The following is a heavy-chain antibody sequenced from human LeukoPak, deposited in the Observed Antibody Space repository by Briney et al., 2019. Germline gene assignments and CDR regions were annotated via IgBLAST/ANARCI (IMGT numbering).Heavy chain of an antibody. CDR2: MNPNSGNT. CDR1: GYTFTSYD. D-gene: IGHD5-12*01. CDR3: ALARSGYDYLDY. Sequence: ASVKVSCKASGYTFTSYDINWVRQATGQGLEWMGWMNPNSGNTNYAQKLQGRVTMTTDTSTSTAYMELRSLRSDDTAVYYCALARSGYDYLDYWGQGTLVTVSS. J-gene: IGHJ4*02. V-gene: IGHV1-18*01.